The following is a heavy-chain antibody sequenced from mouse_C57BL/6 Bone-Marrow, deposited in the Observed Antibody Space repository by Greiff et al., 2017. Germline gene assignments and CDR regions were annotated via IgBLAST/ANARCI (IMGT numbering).Heavy chain of an antibody. Sequence: VQLQQPGAELVMPGASVKLSCKASGYTFTSYWMHWVKQRPGQGLEWIGEIDPSDSYTNYNQKFKGKSTLTVDKSSSTAYMQLSSLTSEDSAVYYCARSVGRVFDYWGQGTTLTVSS. CDR2: IDPSDSYT. J-gene: IGHJ2*01. CDR3: ARSVGRVFDY. V-gene: IGHV1-69*01. D-gene: IGHD4-1*01. CDR1: GYTFTSYW.